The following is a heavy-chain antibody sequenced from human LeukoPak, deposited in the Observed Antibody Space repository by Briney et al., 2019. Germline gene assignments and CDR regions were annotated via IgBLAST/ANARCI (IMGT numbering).Heavy chain of an antibody. CDR3: AAGSIMITFGGVIVVPYGMDV. V-gene: IGHV1-58*01. D-gene: IGHD3-16*02. CDR1: GFTFTSSA. Sequence: SVKVSCKASGFTFTSSAVQWVRQARGQRLEWIGWIVVGSGNTNYAQKFQERVTITRDMSTSTAYMELSSLRSEDTAVYYCAAGSIMITFGGVIVVPYGMDVWGQGTTVTVSS. J-gene: IGHJ6*02. CDR2: IVVGSGNT.